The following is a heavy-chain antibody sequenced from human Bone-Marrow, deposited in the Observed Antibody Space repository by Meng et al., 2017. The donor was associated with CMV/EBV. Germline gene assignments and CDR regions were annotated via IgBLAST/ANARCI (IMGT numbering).Heavy chain of an antibody. D-gene: IGHD3-3*01. CDR1: GYTFTSYY. CDR2: INPSDGST. J-gene: IGHJ5*02. CDR3: ARASDFWSGSKDWFDP. V-gene: IGHV1-46*01. Sequence: VKVPCKASGYTFTSYYMHWVRHAPGQGLEWMGIINPSDGSTSYAQKFQGRVTMTRDTSTSTVYMELSSLRSEDTAVYYCARASDFWSGSKDWFDPWGQGTLVTVSS.